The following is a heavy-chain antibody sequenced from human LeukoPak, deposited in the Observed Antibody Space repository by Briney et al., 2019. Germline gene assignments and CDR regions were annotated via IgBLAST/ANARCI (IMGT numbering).Heavy chain of an antibody. CDR1: GFTFSDYY. CDR3: AKTPSSGGDY. CDR2: ISSSGSTI. Sequence: GGSLRLSCAASGFTFSDYYMSWIRQAPGKGLKWVSYISSSGSTIYNADSVKGRFTTSRDNSKNTLYLQMNSLRAEDTAVYYCAKTPSSGGDYWGQGTLVTVSS. V-gene: IGHV3-11*01. J-gene: IGHJ4*02. D-gene: IGHD6-19*01.